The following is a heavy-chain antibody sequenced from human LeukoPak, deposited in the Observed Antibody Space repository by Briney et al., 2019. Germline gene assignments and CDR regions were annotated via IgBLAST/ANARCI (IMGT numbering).Heavy chain of an antibody. CDR3: AAGYSSSWYAIDY. V-gene: IGHV1-46*01. D-gene: IGHD6-13*01. CDR1: GGTFSSYA. Sequence: ASVKVSCKASGGTFSSYAISWVRQAPGQGLEWMGIINPSGGSTSYAQKFQGRVTMTRDMSTSTVYMELSSLRSEDTAVYYCAAGYSSSWYAIDYWGQGTLVTVSS. J-gene: IGHJ4*02. CDR2: INPSGGST.